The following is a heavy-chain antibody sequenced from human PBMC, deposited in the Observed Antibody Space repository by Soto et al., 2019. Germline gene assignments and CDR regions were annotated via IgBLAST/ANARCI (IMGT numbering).Heavy chain of an antibody. J-gene: IGHJ2*01. CDR3: AKYRVAATRRTYWYFDL. CDR2: ISGSGGST. V-gene: IGHV3-23*01. CDR1: GFTFSSYA. D-gene: IGHD2-15*01. Sequence: PGGSLRLSCAASGFTFSSYAMSWVRQAPGKGLEWVSAISGSGGSTYYADSVKGRFTISRDNSKNTLYLQMNSLRAEDTAVYYCAKYRVAATRRTYWYFDLWGRGTLVTVSS.